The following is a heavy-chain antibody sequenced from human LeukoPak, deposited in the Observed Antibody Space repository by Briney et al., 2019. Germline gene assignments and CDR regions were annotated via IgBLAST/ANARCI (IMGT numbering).Heavy chain of an antibody. CDR2: ISSSSSYI. Sequence: GRSLRLSCAASGFTFSSYSMNWVRQAPGKGLEWVSSISSSSSYIYYADSVKGRFTISRDNAKNSLYLQMNSLRAEDTAVYYCARDLSLDDSSGYYPSGFDYWGQGTLVTVSS. D-gene: IGHD3-22*01. CDR3: ARDLSLDDSSGYYPSGFDY. V-gene: IGHV3-21*01. J-gene: IGHJ4*02. CDR1: GFTFSSYS.